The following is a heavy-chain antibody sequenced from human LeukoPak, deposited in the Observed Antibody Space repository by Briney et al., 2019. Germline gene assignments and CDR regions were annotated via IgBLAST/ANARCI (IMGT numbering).Heavy chain of an antibody. J-gene: IGHJ3*02. V-gene: IGHV4-39*01. CDR2: IYYSGNT. D-gene: IGHD6-6*01. CDR1: GGSISSSTYY. CDR3: ARWAHYTISSVGAFDI. Sequence: PSETLSLTCTVSGGSISSSTYYWGWIRQPPGKGLEWIGSIYYSGNTYYNPSLKSRVTISVDTSKNQFSLKLSSVTAADTAVYYCARWAHYTISSVGAFDIWGQGTMVTVSS.